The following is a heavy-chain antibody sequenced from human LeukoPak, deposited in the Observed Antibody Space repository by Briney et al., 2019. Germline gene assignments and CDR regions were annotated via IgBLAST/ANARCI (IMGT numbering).Heavy chain of an antibody. J-gene: IGHJ4*02. V-gene: IGHV4-39*07. Sequence: SETLSLTCTVSGGSINSSGYYWGWIRQPPGKGLEWIGEINHSGSTNYNPSLKSRVTISVDTSKNQFSLKLSSVTAADTAVYYCARAPQNIAAAGTGDYWGQGTLVTVSS. CDR2: INHSGST. CDR3: ARAPQNIAAAGTGDY. D-gene: IGHD6-13*01. CDR1: GGSINSSGYY.